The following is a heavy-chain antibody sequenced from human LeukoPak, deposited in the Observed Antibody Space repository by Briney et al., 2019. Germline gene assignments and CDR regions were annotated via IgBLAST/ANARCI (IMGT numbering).Heavy chain of an antibody. CDR2: ISAYNGNT. CDR3: AKSSGYYSFDY. J-gene: IGHJ4*02. D-gene: IGHD3-22*01. CDR1: GYTFTSYY. Sequence: ASVKVSCKASGYTFTSYYMHWVRQAPGQGLEWMGWISAYNGNTNYAKKLQGRVTMTTDTSTSTAYMELRSLRSDDTAVYYCAKSSGYYSFDYWGQGTLVTVSS. V-gene: IGHV1-18*04.